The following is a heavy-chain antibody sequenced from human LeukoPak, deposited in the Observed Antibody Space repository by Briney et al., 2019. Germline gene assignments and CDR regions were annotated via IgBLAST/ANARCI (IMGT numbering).Heavy chain of an antibody. CDR2: IYHSGST. Sequence: SQTLSLTCAVSGGSISSGGYSWSWIRQPPGKGLEWIGYIYHSGSTYYNPSLKSRVTISVDTSKNQFSLKLSSVTAADTAVYYCARARDFWSGYGYWGQGTLVTVSS. D-gene: IGHD3-3*01. J-gene: IGHJ4*02. CDR1: GGSISSGGYS. V-gene: IGHV4-30-2*01. CDR3: ARARDFWSGYGY.